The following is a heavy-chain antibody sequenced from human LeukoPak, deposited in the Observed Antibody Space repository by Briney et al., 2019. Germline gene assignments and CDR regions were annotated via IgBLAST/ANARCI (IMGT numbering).Heavy chain of an antibody. CDR3: AKDPLEQLSTIYFQN. J-gene: IGHJ1*01. CDR2: ISNSGGST. CDR1: GFTFSSYG. Sequence: GGSLRLSCAASGFTFSSYGMSWVRQAPGKGLEWVSAISNSGGSTPYADSVKGRFTISRDNSKNTLYLQMNSLRAEDTAVYYCAKDPLEQLSTIYFQNWGQGTLVTVSS. D-gene: IGHD6-6*01. V-gene: IGHV3-23*01.